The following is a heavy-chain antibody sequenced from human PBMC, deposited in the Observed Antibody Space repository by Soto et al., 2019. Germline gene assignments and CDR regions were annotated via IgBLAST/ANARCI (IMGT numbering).Heavy chain of an antibody. V-gene: IGHV3-11*06. D-gene: IGHD2-2*01. CDR1: GFIFSDYY. Sequence: QPQLVESGGGLVKPGGSLRLSCVASGFIFSDYYMSWVRQAPGKGLEWVAYMSATSGYRNYADSVKGRFTISRDNVKNTLFLQMSSLRGEDTAIYYCAATYASLIGSMEAWGQGTTVIVSS. J-gene: IGHJ6*02. CDR2: MSATSGYR. CDR3: AATYASLIGSMEA.